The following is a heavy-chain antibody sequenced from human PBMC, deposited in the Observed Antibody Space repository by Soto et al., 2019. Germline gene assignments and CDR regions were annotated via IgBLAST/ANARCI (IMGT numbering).Heavy chain of an antibody. CDR2: IIPIFGTA. CDR1: GGTFSSYA. V-gene: IGHV1-69*12. D-gene: IGHD3-22*01. CDR3: ARDPSISDSTVMFDY. Sequence: QVQLVQSGAEVKKPGSSVKVSCKASGGTFSSYAISWVRQAPGQGLEWMGGIIPIFGTANYAQKFQGRVTIXXDXSXTTAYMELSSLRSEDTAVYYCARDPSISDSTVMFDYWGQGTLVTVSS. J-gene: IGHJ4*02.